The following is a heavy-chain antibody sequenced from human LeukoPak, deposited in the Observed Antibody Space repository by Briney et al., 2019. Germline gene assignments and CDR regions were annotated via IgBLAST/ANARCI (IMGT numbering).Heavy chain of an antibody. V-gene: IGHV4-34*01. Sequence: SETLSLTCAVYGGSFSGYYWSWIRQPPGKGLDWIGEINHSGSTNYNPSLKSRVTISVDTSKNQFSLKLSSVTAADTAVYYCARGRRVGMVRGPHLADYFDYWGQGTLVTVSS. CDR1: GGSFSGYY. D-gene: IGHD3-10*01. CDR3: ARGRRVGMVRGPHLADYFDY. CDR2: INHSGST. J-gene: IGHJ4*02.